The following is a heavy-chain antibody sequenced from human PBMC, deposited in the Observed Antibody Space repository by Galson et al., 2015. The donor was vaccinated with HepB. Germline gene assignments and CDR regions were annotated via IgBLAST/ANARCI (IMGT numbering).Heavy chain of an antibody. CDR3: ARGGGIAVAGTPYDY. CDR2: TYYRSKWYN. V-gene: IGHV6-1*01. Sequence: CAISGDSVSSNSAAWNWIRQSPSRGLEWLGRTYYRSKWYNDYAVSVKSRITINPDTSKNQFSLQLNSVTPEDTAVYYCARGGGIAVAGTPYDYWGQGTLVTVSS. D-gene: IGHD6-19*01. CDR1: GDSVSSNSAA. J-gene: IGHJ4*02.